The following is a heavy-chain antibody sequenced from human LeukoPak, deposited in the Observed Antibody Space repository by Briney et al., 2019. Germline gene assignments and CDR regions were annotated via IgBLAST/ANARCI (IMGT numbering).Heavy chain of an antibody. Sequence: PGGSLRLSCAASGFTFSSYAMSWVRQAPGKGLEWVSSIRGSGVSTSYADSVKGRFTISRDNSKNTLYLQMNSVRAEDTAVYHCAEVQGHDFDAFDIWGQGTMVTVSS. CDR1: GFTFSSYA. CDR2: IRGSGVST. CDR3: AEVQGHDFDAFDI. J-gene: IGHJ3*02. V-gene: IGHV3-23*01. D-gene: IGHD2-21*02.